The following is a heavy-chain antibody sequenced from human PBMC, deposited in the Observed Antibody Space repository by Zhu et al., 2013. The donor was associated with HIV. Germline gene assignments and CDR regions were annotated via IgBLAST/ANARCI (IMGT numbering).Heavy chain of an antibody. V-gene: IGHV1-2*02. CDR3: ARDGPEIVVVDPDSFDI. Sequence: QVQLVQSGAEVKKPGASVKVSCKASGYTFTDYYMHWVRQAPGQGLEWMGWINPDSGGTNYAQKFQGRVTVTRDTSISTAYMELSRLRSDDTAVYYCARDGPEIVVVDPDSFDIWGQGTMVTVSS. J-gene: IGHJ3*02. CDR2: INPDSGGT. CDR1: GYTFTDYY. D-gene: IGHD2-21*01.